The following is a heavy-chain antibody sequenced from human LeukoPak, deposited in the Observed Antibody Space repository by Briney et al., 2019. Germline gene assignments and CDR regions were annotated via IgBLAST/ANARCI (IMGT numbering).Heavy chain of an antibody. J-gene: IGHJ5*02. Sequence: ASVNVSFKASGGTFSSYAISWGRQAPGQGLEWMGGIIPIFGTANYAQKFQGRVTITADESTSTAYMELSSLRSEDTAVYYCARGDPYYYDSSGYYWFDPWGQGTLVTVSS. CDR3: ARGDPYYYDSSGYYWFDP. CDR2: IIPIFGTA. V-gene: IGHV1-69*13. CDR1: GGTFSSYA. D-gene: IGHD3-22*01.